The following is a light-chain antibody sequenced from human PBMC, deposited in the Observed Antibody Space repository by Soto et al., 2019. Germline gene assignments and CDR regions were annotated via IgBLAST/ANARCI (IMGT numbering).Light chain of an antibody. CDR3: MKGTHWPLN. CDR1: HSLVYMDGNTY. CDR2: KVS. V-gene: IGKV2-30*01. J-gene: IGKJ5*01. Sequence: DVFMTQSPLSLPVTLGQAASISCRSSHSLVYMDGNTYLNWLQQRPGQSPRRLIYKVSTRDSGVPDRFSGSGSGTDFTLKISRVEAEDVGIYYCMKGTHWPLNFGQGTRLEIK.